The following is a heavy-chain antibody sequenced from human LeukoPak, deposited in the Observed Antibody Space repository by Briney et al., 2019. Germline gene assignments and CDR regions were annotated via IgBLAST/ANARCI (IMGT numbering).Heavy chain of an antibody. CDR1: GFTFSSYG. Sequence: GGSLRLSCAASGFTFSSYGMHWVRQAPGKGLEWVAFIRYDGSNKYYADSVKGRFTISRDNSKNTLYLQMNSLRAEDTAVYYCAKDKGSASYYYYYMDVWGQGTTVTISS. CDR3: AKDKGSASYYYYYMDV. D-gene: IGHD6-25*01. V-gene: IGHV3-30*02. CDR2: IRYDGSNK. J-gene: IGHJ6*03.